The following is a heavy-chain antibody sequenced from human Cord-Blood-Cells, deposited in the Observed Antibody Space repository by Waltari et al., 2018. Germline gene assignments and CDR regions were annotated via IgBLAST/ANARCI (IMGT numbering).Heavy chain of an antibody. Sequence: QVQLVQSGAEVKKPGSSVKVSCKASGGTFSSYAISWVRQAPGQGLEWMGGIIPIFGTANYAQKFQGRVTITADESTSTAYMELSSLISEDTAVYYCARRCSGGSCYSDYYYGMDVWGQGTTVTVSS. CDR2: IIPIFGTA. CDR3: ARRCSGGSCYSDYYYGMDV. V-gene: IGHV1-69*01. J-gene: IGHJ6*02. CDR1: GGTFSSYA. D-gene: IGHD2-15*01.